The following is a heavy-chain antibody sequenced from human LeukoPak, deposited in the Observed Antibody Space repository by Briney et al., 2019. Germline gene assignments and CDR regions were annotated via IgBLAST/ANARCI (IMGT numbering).Heavy chain of an antibody. V-gene: IGHV3-23*01. CDR2: ISGSGGST. Sequence: GGTLRLSCAASGFTFSSYGMSWVRQAPGKGLEWVSAISGSGGSTYYADSVKGRFTISRDNSKNTLYLQMNSLRDEDTAVYYCAKDSHWILFDDWGQGTLVTVSS. CDR3: AKDSHWILFDD. CDR1: GFTFSSYG. D-gene: IGHD2-2*03. J-gene: IGHJ4*02.